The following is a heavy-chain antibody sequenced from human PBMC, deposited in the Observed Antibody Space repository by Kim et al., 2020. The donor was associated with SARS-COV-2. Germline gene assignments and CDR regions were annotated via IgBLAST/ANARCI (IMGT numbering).Heavy chain of an antibody. D-gene: IGHD3-10*01. V-gene: IGHV4-34*01. CDR2: INHSGRT. J-gene: IGHJ4*02. Sequence: SETLSLTCAVYGGSFSGYYWSWIRHPPGKGLEWIGEINHSGRTNYNPSLKSRVTISVDTSKNQFSLKLTSVTAADTAVYYCARRLSNTSGWGSHYCDLWGQGTLVTVSS. CDR1: GGSFSGYY. CDR3: ARRLSNTSGWGSHYCDL.